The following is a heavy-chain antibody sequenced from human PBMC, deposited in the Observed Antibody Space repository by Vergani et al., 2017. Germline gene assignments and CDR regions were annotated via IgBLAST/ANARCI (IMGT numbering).Heavy chain of an antibody. V-gene: IGHV5-51*01. J-gene: IGHJ3*02. D-gene: IGHD5-18*01. CDR3: GSTGLGGTAMVSLYAFDI. CDR2: IYPGDSDT. CDR1: GYSFTSYW. Sequence: EVQLVQSGAEVKKPGESLKISCKGSGYSFTSYWIGWVRQMPGKGLEWMGSIYPGDSDTRYSQSFQGKVTISADKSISTAYLQWSSLKASDTAMYYCGSTGLGGTAMVSLYAFDIWGQGTMVTVSS.